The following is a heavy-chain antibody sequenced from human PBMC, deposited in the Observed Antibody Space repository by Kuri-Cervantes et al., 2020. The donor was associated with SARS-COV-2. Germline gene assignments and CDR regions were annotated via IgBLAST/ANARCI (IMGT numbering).Heavy chain of an antibody. D-gene: IGHD6-13*01. V-gene: IGHV4-38-2*02. CDR3: ARQHLGYYMDV. CDR1: GYSISSGYY. Sequence: SETLSLTCTVSGYSISSGYYWGWIRQPPGKGLEWIGSIYHSGSTYYNPSLKSRVTISVDTSKNQFSLKLSSVTAADTAVYSCARQHLGYYMDVWGKGTTVTVSS. CDR2: IYHSGST. J-gene: IGHJ6*03.